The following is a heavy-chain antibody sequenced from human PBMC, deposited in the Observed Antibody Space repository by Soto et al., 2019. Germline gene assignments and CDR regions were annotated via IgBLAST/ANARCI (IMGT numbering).Heavy chain of an antibody. J-gene: IGHJ4*02. Sequence: QVQLVESGGGVVQPGRSLRLSCAASGFTFSSYGMHWVRQAPGKGLEWVAVISYDGSNKYYADSVKGRFTISRDNSKNPLYLQMNSLRAEDTAVYYCAKMGIAVAGSQNPFDYWGQGTLVTVSS. CDR3: AKMGIAVAGSQNPFDY. D-gene: IGHD6-19*01. V-gene: IGHV3-30*18. CDR2: ISYDGSNK. CDR1: GFTFSSYG.